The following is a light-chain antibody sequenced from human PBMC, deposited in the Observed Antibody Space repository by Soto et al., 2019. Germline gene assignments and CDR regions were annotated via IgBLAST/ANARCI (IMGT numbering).Light chain of an antibody. J-gene: IGLJ1*01. CDR1: SSDVGAYNY. V-gene: IGLV2-14*03. CDR2: DVT. Sequence: QSVLTQPASVSGSPGQSITISCTGTSSDVGAYNYVCWYQQHPGKAPKLMIYDVTNRPSGVSSRFSGSKSRNTASLTISGLQAEDGADYYCNSYTGSSSPYVFGTGTKVTVL. CDR3: NSYTGSSSPYV.